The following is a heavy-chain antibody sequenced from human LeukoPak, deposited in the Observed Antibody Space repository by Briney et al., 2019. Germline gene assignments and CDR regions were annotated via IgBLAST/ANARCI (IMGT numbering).Heavy chain of an antibody. CDR1: GFTFSSYG. Sequence: PGGSLRLSCAASGFTFSSYGMHWVRQAPGKGLEWVAFIRYDGSNKYYADSVKGRFTISRDNSKNTLYLQMNSLRAEDTAVYCCANVGYGSGSYYNFYYFDYWGQGTLVTVSS. CDR3: ANVGYGSGSYYNFYYFDY. CDR2: IRYDGSNK. D-gene: IGHD3-10*01. J-gene: IGHJ4*02. V-gene: IGHV3-30*02.